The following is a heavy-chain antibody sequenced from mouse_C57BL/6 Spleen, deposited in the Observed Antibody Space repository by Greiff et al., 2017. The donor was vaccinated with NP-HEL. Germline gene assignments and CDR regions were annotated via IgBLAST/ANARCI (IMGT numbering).Heavy chain of an antibody. J-gene: IGHJ2*01. V-gene: IGHV14-4*01. D-gene: IGHD2-2*01. CDR2: IDPENGDT. Sequence: VQLQQSGAELVRPGASVKLSCTASGFNIKDDYMHWVKQRPEQGLEWIGWIDPENGDTEYASKFQGKATITADTSSNTAYLQLSSLTSEDTAVYYCTTWGMVTTLDYWGQGTTLTVSS. CDR1: GFNIKDDY. CDR3: TTWGMVTTLDY.